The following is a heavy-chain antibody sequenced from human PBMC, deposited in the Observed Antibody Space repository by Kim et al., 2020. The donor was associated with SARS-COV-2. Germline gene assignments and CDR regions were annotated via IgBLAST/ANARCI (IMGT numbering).Heavy chain of an antibody. J-gene: IGHJ5*01. CDR2: IITIFGNA. CDR1: GYTFTSYA. Sequence: ASVKVSCKASGYTFTSYAINWVRQAPGQGLEWMGGIITIFGNATYAQSFQGRVVFTVDTSVSTAYLQLSSLRAEDTAVYYCARGDNGEEGAWF. D-gene: IGHD3-16*01. CDR3: ARGDNGEEGAWF. V-gene: IGHV7-4-1*02.